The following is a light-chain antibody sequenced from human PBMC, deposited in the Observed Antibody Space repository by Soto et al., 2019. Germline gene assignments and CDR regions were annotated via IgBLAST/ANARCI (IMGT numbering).Light chain of an antibody. Sequence: EIVLTQSPATLSLSPGERATLSCMASPSVSSNLAWYQQKRGQAPRLLIYDAFNRATGIPARLSGSGSGTDFTLTNSNLAPEDLAVDYGQKRSSWSTFGQGPKLESK. V-gene: IGKV3-11*01. J-gene: IGKJ2*01. CDR3: QKRSSWST. CDR2: DAF. CDR1: PSVSSN.